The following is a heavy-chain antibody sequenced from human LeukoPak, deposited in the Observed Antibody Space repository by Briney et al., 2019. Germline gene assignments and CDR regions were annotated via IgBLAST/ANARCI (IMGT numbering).Heavy chain of an antibody. J-gene: IGHJ5*02. CDR1: GFTFSDYY. D-gene: IGHD2-2*01. Sequence: GGSLRLSCAASGFTFSDYYMSWIRQAPGKGLEWVSYISSSSSYTNYADSVKGRFTISRDNAKNSLYLQMNSLRAEDTAVYYCARETQYCSSTSCSAWFDPWGQGTLVTVSS. CDR3: ARETQYCSSTSCSAWFDP. CDR2: ISSSSSYT. V-gene: IGHV3-11*06.